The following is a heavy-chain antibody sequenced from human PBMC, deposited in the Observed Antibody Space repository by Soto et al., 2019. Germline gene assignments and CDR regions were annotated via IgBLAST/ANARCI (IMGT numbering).Heavy chain of an antibody. CDR1: GFTFRNYK. J-gene: IGHJ4*02. V-gene: IGHV3-74*01. Sequence: GGSLRLSCEASGFTFRNYKMNWVRQAPGKGLVWVSRINSDGRSTTYADSVKGRFTISRDNAKNTLYLQMNSLRAEDTAVYSCARTGYSSSWIFDFWGQGTLVTVSS. D-gene: IGHD6-13*01. CDR2: INSDGRST. CDR3: ARTGYSSSWIFDF.